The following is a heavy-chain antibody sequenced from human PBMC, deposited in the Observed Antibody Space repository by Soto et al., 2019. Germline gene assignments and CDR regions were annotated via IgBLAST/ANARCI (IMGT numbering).Heavy chain of an antibody. CDR3: AKDLTPGIAAAGPYDY. D-gene: IGHD6-13*01. Sequence: GGSLRLSCAASGFTFTNYLMTWVRQAPGKGLEWVSAISGSGGSTYYADSVKGRFTISRDNSKNTLYLQMNSLRAEDTAVYYCAKDLTPGIAAAGPYDYWGQGTLVTVSS. J-gene: IGHJ4*02. V-gene: IGHV3-23*01. CDR1: GFTFTNYL. CDR2: ISGSGGST.